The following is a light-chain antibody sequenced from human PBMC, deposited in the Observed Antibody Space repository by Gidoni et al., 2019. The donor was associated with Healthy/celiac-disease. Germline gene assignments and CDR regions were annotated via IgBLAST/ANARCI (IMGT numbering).Light chain of an antibody. CDR2: ARR. J-gene: IGLJ2*01. Sequence: QSALTQPRSVSGSAGQSVNMSCTGTSSDVGGYNKFSWYQQHQGKALKLMMYARRKRPSGVPDRFSGSKSGNTSSLTNSGLQAEDEADYYCCSYAGSYTYVVFGGGTKLTVL. CDR3: CSYAGSYTYVV. V-gene: IGLV2-11*01. CDR1: SSDVGGYNK.